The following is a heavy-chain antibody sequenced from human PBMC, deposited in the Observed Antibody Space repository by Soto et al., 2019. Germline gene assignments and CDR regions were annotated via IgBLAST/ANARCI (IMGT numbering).Heavy chain of an antibody. Sequence: ASVKVSCKASGYTFTNSGFSWVRQAPGQGLEWMGWIRVNNGDTHYAQKLQGRVTMTTDTSTSTAFMELRSLRSDDTAVYYCARARLRWQYYFDYWGQGTLVTVSS. D-gene: IGHD6-19*01. CDR1: GYTFTNSG. V-gene: IGHV1-18*01. CDR2: IRVNNGDT. J-gene: IGHJ4*02. CDR3: ARARLRWQYYFDY.